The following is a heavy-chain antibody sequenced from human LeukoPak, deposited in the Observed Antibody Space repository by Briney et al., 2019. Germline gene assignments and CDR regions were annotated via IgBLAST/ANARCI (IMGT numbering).Heavy chain of an antibody. CDR3: ARDSGSGNNDY. CDR2: ISAGNGNT. J-gene: IGHJ4*02. CDR1: GYTFTVYY. V-gene: IGHV1-3*01. D-gene: IGHD1-26*01. Sequence: ASVRVSSKASGYTFTVYYMHWVRQAPGQRLEWMGWISAGNGNTKYSQSFQGRVTFISNTSATTAFMELSSLRSEDAAVYYCARDSGSGNNDYWGQGTLVTVSS.